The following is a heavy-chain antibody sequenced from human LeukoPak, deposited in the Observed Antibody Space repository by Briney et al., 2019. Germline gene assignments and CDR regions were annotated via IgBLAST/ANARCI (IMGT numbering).Heavy chain of an antibody. CDR2: TYYSGNT. CDR1: GGSISSYY. V-gene: IGHV4-59*01. D-gene: IGHD3-22*01. CDR3: ARARDFDSSGYSYFDS. Sequence: SETLSLTCSVSGGSISSYYWMWIRQPPGKLLEWIGYTYYSGNTDYNPSLKSRVAISVDTSKSHFSLKLSSVTAADTAVYYCARARDFDSSGYSYFDSWGQGTLVIVSS. J-gene: IGHJ4*02.